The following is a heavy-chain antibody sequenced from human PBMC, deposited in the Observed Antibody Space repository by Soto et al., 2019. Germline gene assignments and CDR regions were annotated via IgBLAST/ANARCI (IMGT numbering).Heavy chain of an antibody. CDR1: GGSISSGGYY. V-gene: IGHV4-31*03. D-gene: IGHD6-13*01. J-gene: IGHJ6*02. Sequence: SETLSLTCTVSGGSISSGGYYWSWIRQHPGKGLEWIGYIFYSGTTYYNPSLKSRVTISVDTSKNQFSLKLSSVTAADTAVYYCASYYSSSWPREFYYYYYYGMDVWGQGTTVT. CDR2: IFYSGTT. CDR3: ASYYSSSWPREFYYYYYYGMDV.